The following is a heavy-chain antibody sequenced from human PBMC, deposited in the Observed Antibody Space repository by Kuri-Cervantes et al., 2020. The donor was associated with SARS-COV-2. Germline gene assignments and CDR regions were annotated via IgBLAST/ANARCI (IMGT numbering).Heavy chain of an antibody. CDR3: ARGVQLWFQGNYYYYYMDV. CDR1: ETTFPNYD. V-gene: IGHV1-8*01. Sequence: ASVKVSCKAPETTFPNYDINWVRQATGQGLEWMGMVKTNSGNTLYAQFFQGRVTMTRDTSTSTVYMELSSLTSEDTAVYYCARGVQLWFQGNYYYYYMDVWGKGTTVTVSS. CDR2: VKTNSGNT. J-gene: IGHJ6*03. D-gene: IGHD5-18*01.